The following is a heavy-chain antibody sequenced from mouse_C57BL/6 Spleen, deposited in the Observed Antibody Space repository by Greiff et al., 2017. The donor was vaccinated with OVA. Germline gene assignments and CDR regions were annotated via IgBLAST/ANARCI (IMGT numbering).Heavy chain of an antibody. CDR2: IYPGSGST. V-gene: IGHV1-55*01. D-gene: IGHD2-4*01. J-gene: IGHJ3*01. CDR1: GYTFTSYW. CDR3: ARKYDYDEAWFAY. Sequence: QVQLQQPGAELVKPGASVKMSCKASGYTFTSYWITWVKQRPGQGLEWIGDIYPGSGSTNYNEKFKSKATLAVDTSSSTAYMQLSSLTSEDSAVYYCARKYDYDEAWFAYWGQGTLVTGSA.